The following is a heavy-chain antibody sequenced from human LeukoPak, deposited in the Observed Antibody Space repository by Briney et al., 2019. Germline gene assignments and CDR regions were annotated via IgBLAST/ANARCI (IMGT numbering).Heavy chain of an antibody. D-gene: IGHD3-16*02. Sequence: SETLSLTCTVSGGSISSGGYYWSWIRQHPGKGLEWIGYIYYSGSTYYNPSLKSRVTISVDTSKNQFSLKLSSVTAAGTAVYYCARVPLYDYVWGSYRPNWFDPWGQGTLVTVSS. CDR2: IYYSGST. J-gene: IGHJ5*02. V-gene: IGHV4-31*03. CDR1: GGSISSGGYY. CDR3: ARVPLYDYVWGSYRPNWFDP.